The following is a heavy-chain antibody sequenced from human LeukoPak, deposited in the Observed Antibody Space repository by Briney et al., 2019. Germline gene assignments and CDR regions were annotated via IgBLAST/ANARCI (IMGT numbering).Heavy chain of an antibody. D-gene: IGHD4-17*01. Sequence: PGGSLRLSCAACGFTFSGSDMHWDRQASGKGLEWVGRIRSKANSYATAYAASVKGRFTISRDDSKNTAYLQMNSLKTEDTAVYYCTSTVKGYWGQGTLLTVSS. V-gene: IGHV3-73*01. CDR2: IRSKANSYAT. CDR3: TSTVKGY. CDR1: GFTFSGSD. J-gene: IGHJ4*02.